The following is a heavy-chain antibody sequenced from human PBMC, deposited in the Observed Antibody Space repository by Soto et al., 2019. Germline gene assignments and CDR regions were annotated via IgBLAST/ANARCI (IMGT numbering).Heavy chain of an antibody. CDR3: ARERGDYYGSGTPRGPFKYYYYGMDV. D-gene: IGHD3-10*01. CDR2: IYPGDSDT. V-gene: IGHV5-51*01. CDR1: GYKFTSYW. J-gene: IGHJ6*02. Sequence: PRESLQISDKGSGYKFTSYWSGWVRQMHGKGLEWMGIIYPGDSDTRYSPSFQGQVTISADKSISTAYLQWSSLKASDTAVYYCARERGDYYGSGTPRGPFKYYYYGMDVWGQGTTVTVSS.